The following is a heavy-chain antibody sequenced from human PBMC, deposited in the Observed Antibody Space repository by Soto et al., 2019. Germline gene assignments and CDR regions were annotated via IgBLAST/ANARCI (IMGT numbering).Heavy chain of an antibody. Sequence: PGGSLRLSCAASGFTFTRYSMNWVRQAPGKGLEWVSSISSTTNYIYYGDSMKGRFTISRDNAKNSLYLEMNSLRAEDTAVYYCAREDSIIIPAVADFWGQGTLVTVSS. CDR3: AREDSIIIPAVADF. D-gene: IGHD6-19*01. CDR1: GFTFTRYS. J-gene: IGHJ4*02. V-gene: IGHV3-21*06. CDR2: ISSTTNYI.